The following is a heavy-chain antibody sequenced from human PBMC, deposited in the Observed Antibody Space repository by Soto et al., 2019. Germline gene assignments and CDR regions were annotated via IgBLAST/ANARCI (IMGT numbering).Heavy chain of an antibody. CDR2: IPHDGSYK. V-gene: IGHV3-30*03. Sequence: QVQLVESGGGVVQPGRSLRLSCAASGLPFSSYGMHWVRQAPGKGLECVAIIPHDGSYKYHVDSVKGRFTISRDNSKNTLYLQMDSLRPEDTAVYYCGALNYGGDDCWGQGNLVTVSS. CDR3: GALNYGGDDC. D-gene: IGHD4-17*01. J-gene: IGHJ4*02. CDR1: GLPFSSYG.